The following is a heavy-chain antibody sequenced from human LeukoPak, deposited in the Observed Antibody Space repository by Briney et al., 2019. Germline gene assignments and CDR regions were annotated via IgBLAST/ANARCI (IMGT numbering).Heavy chain of an antibody. D-gene: IGHD3-16*02. J-gene: IGHJ6*02. V-gene: IGHV3-30-3*01. CDR3: ARDVSSYEYVWGSYRSDGMDV. Sequence: GGSLRLSCSASGFSFSTYAMYWVRLAPGKGLDWVAVVGHDGGKKYYSDSVKGRFTISRDNSKDIVYLSMTSLRAEDTAVYYCARDVSSYEYVWGSYRSDGMDVWGQGTTVTVSS. CDR2: VGHDGGKK. CDR1: GFSFSTYA.